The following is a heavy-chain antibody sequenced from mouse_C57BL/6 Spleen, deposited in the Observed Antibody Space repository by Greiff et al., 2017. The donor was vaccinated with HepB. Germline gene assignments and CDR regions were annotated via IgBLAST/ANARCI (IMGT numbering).Heavy chain of an antibody. D-gene: IGHD2-14*01. Sequence: QVQLQQSGPELVKPGASVKISCKASGYAFSSSWMNWVKQRPGKGLEWIGRIYPGDGDTNYNGKFKGKATLTADKSSSTAYMQLSSLTSEDSAVYFCALGVLQDDAMDYWGQGTSVTVSS. CDR3: ALGVLQDDAMDY. CDR1: GYAFSSSW. V-gene: IGHV1-82*01. CDR2: IYPGDGDT. J-gene: IGHJ4*01.